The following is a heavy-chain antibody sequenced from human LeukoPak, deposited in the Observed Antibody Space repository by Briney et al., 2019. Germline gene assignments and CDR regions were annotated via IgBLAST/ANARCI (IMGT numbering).Heavy chain of an antibody. V-gene: IGHV3-33*01. D-gene: IGHD2-15*01. CDR1: GFTFSSYG. J-gene: IGHJ4*02. Sequence: GGSLRLSCTASGFTFSSYGMHWVRQAPGKGLEWVAAIWYDGSIQYYADSVKGRLTISRDNSKNTLYLQMDSLRAEDTAVYYCARAGYCSGGSCYGSDYWGQGTLVSVSS. CDR3: ARAGYCSGGSCYGSDY. CDR2: IWYDGSIQ.